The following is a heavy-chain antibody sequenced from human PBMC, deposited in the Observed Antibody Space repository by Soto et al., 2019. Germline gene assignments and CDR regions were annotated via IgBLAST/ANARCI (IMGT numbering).Heavy chain of an antibody. CDR3: ALSGQYSSSPHSHYYYGMDV. D-gene: IGHD6-13*01. J-gene: IGHJ6*02. CDR1: GFTFSSYG. Sequence: PGVSLRLSCAASGFTFSSYGMHWVRQAPGKGLEWVAVISYDGSNKYYADSVKGRFTISRDNSKNTLYLQMNSLRAEDTAVYYCALSGQYSSSPHSHYYYGMDVWGQGTTVTVSS. V-gene: IGHV3-30*03. CDR2: ISYDGSNK.